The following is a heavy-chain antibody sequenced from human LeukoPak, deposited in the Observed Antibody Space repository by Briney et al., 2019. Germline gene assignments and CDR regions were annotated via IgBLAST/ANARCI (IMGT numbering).Heavy chain of an antibody. CDR3: ARLISSIANLDY. CDR1: GLTFSSYW. J-gene: IGHJ4*02. D-gene: IGHD6-13*01. CDR2: IKQDGSEK. Sequence: QSGGSLRLSCAASGLTFSSYWMSWVRQAPGKGLEWVANIKQDGSEKYYVDSVKGRFTISRDNAKNSLYLQMNSLRAEDTAVYYCARLISSIANLDYWGQGTLVTVSS. V-gene: IGHV3-7*01.